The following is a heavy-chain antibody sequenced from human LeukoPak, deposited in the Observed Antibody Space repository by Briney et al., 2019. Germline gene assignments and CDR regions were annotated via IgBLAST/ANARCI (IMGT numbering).Heavy chain of an antibody. V-gene: IGHV3-23*01. CDR2: ISRIGGST. D-gene: IGHD3-22*01. CDR3: AKASAMIVVVSKHFDY. Sequence: GGSLRLSCAASGFIFSNYALAWVRQAPGKGLEWVSGISRIGGSTHYADSVKGLFTISRDNSKNILYLQMNSLRAEDTALYYCAKASAMIVVVSKHFDYWGQGTLVTVSS. CDR1: GFIFSNYA. J-gene: IGHJ4*02.